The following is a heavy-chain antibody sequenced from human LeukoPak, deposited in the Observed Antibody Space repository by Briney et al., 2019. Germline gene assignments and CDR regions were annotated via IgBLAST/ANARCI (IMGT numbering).Heavy chain of an antibody. CDR3: ARDGGFYYTASPNSWFDP. J-gene: IGHJ5*02. CDR2: INHSGST. V-gene: IGHV4-34*01. CDR1: GGSFSGYY. Sequence: PSETLSLTCAVYGGSFSGYYWSWIRQPPGKGLEWIGEINHSGSTNYNPSLKSRVTISVDTSNNHFSLRLSSVTAADTAVYYCARDGGFYYTASPNSWFDPWGQGILVTVSS. D-gene: IGHD2-15*01.